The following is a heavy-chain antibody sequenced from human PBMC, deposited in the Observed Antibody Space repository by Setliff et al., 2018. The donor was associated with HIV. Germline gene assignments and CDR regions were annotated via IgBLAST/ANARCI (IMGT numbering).Heavy chain of an antibody. J-gene: IGHJ4*02. CDR1: GYTFTTYG. Sequence: ASVKVSCKPSGYTFTTYGLSWVRQAPGQGLEWMGWISTYSDEASYAENLQGRVTMPRNTSISTAYMELSSLRSEDTAVYYCARDPSNTSGWLPYYDYWGQGTLVTVSS. D-gene: IGHD6-19*01. CDR3: ARDPSNTSGWLPYYDY. V-gene: IGHV1-8*02. CDR2: ISTYSDEA.